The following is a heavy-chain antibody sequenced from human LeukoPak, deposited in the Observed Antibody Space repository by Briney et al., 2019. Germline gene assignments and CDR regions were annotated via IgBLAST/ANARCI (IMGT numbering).Heavy chain of an antibody. V-gene: IGHV4-59*13. CDR3: ARAHESSGEGAFDI. Sequence: SETLSLTCTVSSGSFSTEYWSWIRQPPGKGLEWIGYIYYSGSTNYNPSPKSRVTMSVDRSKKQISLNLRSVTAADTAVYYCARAHESSGEGAFDIWGQGTLVTVSS. CDR2: IYYSGST. D-gene: IGHD3-22*01. J-gene: IGHJ3*02. CDR1: SGSFSTEY.